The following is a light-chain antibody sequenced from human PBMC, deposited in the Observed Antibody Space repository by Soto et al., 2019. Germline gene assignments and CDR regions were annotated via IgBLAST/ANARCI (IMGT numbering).Light chain of an antibody. CDR1: QSINSE. Sequence: EIVMTQSPATLSLSPGERAALSCRASQSINSELAWYQQKPGQPPRLLIYGASTRATGFPARFTGSESGSESTLTISGLQSEDFAVYYCQQGHNWPLTFGQGTRLEI. CDR2: GAS. V-gene: IGKV3-15*01. CDR3: QQGHNWPLT. J-gene: IGKJ2*01.